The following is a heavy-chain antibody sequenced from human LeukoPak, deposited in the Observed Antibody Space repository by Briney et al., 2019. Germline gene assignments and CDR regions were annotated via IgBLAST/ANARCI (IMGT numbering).Heavy chain of an antibody. V-gene: IGHV1-8*01. J-gene: IGHJ4*02. D-gene: IGHD4/OR15-4a*01. CDR2: MNPNSGNT. CDR1: GYTFTSYD. CDR3: ARGPNYSAYVDY. Sequence: GASVKVSCKTSGYTFTSYDINWARQATGQGLEWMGWMNPNSGNTGYAQKFQGRVTMTRNTSISTAYMELSSLRSEDTAVYYCARGPNYSAYVDYWGQGTLVTVSS.